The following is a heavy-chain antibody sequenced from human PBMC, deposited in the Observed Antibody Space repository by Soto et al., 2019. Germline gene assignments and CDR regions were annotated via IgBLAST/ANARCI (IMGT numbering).Heavy chain of an antibody. D-gene: IGHD3-10*01. J-gene: IGHJ4*02. CDR1: GFTFSSYA. Sequence: GGSLRLSCAASGFTFSSYAMSWVRQAPGKGLEWVSAISGSGGSTYYADSVKGRFTISRDNSKNTLYLQMNSLRAEDTAVYYCAKDQRVRYTTGGYYYYGSGSYPDYWGQGTLVTVSS. V-gene: IGHV3-23*01. CDR2: ISGSGGST. CDR3: AKDQRVRYTTGGYYYYGSGSYPDY.